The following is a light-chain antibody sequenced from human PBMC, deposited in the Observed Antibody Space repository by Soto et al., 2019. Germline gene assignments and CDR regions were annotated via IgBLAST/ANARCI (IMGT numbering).Light chain of an antibody. J-gene: IGKJ1*01. CDR3: QQYYSYPPWT. CDR2: AAS. CDR1: QSITGW. V-gene: IGKV1-5*01. Sequence: DIQMTQSPSTLSASVGDRVTITCRASQSITGWLAWFQQKPGKAPKLLIYAASTLQSGVPSRFSGSGSGTDFTLTISCLQSEDFATYYCQQYYSYPPWTFGQGTKVDIK.